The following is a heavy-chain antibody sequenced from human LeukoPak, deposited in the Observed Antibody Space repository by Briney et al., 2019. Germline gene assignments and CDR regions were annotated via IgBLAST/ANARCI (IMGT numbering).Heavy chain of an antibody. CDR1: GYTFTSYD. D-gene: IGHD3/OR15-3a*01. V-gene: IGHV1-8*01. J-gene: IGHJ4*02. CDR3: ARGNGGYMISELDY. Sequence: GASVKVSCKASGYTFTSYDINWVRQATGQGLEWMGWMNPNSGNTGYAQKFQGRVTITRNTSISTAYMELSSLRSEDTAVYYCARGNGGYMISELDYWGQGTLVTVSS. CDR2: MNPNSGNT.